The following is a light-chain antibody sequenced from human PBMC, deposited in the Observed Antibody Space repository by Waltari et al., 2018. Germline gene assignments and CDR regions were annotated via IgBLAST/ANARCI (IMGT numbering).Light chain of an antibody. Sequence: DIVMTQTPLSLPITPGEPASISCRSSQSLLHSNGNTYLHWYLQKPGQSPQLLIYGGSNRASGGPDRFSGSGSGTDFTLKISKVEAEDAGIYYCVQDKAFPYTFGQGTKVEIK. CDR3: VQDKAFPYT. V-gene: IGKV2-40*01. CDR2: GGS. CDR1: QSLLHSNGNTY. J-gene: IGKJ2*01.